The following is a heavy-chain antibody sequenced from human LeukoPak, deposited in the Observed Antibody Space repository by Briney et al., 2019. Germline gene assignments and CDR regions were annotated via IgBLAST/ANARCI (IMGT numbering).Heavy chain of an antibody. CDR3: ARDYSSSWPSDY. CDR2: IIPILGIA. D-gene: IGHD6-13*01. V-gene: IGHV1-69*04. J-gene: IGHJ4*02. Sequence: SVKVSCKASGGTFSSYAISWVRQAPGQGLEWMGRIIPILGIANYAQKLQGRVTMTTDTSTSTAYMELRSLRSDDTAVYYCARDYSSSWPSDYWGQGTLVTVSS. CDR1: GGTFSSYA.